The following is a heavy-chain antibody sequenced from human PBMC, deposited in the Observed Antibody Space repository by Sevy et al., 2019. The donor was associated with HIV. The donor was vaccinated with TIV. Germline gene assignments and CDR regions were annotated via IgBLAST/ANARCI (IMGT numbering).Heavy chain of an antibody. D-gene: IGHD2-21*02. CDR2: IYYSGST. CDR3: ARRTAVYYFDY. Sequence: SETLSLTCTVSGGSISSGDYYWSWIRQPPGKGLEWIGYIYYSGSTYYNPSLKSRVTISVDTSKNQFPLKLSSVTAADTAVYYCARRTAVYYFDYWGQGTLVTVSS. CDR1: GGSISSGDYY. V-gene: IGHV4-30-4*01. J-gene: IGHJ4*02.